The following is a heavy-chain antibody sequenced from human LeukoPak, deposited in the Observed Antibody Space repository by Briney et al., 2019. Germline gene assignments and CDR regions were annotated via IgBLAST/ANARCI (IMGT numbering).Heavy chain of an antibody. V-gene: IGHV3-30*04. CDR1: GFTFSSYA. CDR3: ARDGYKRHFDY. Sequence: SGRSLRLSCAASGFTFSSYAMHWVRQAPGKGLEWVAVISYDGSNKYYADSVKGRFPISRDNSKNTLYLQMNSLRAEDTAVYYCARDGYKRHFDYWGQGTLVTVSS. J-gene: IGHJ4*02. CDR2: ISYDGSNK. D-gene: IGHD5-24*01.